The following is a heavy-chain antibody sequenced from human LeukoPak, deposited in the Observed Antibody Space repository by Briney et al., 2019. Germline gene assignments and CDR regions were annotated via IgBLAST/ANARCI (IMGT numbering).Heavy chain of an antibody. CDR1: GSTFSSYA. Sequence: GGSLRLSCAASGSTFSSYAMNWVRQAPGKGLEWVAVISYDGSDKYYADSVKGRFTISRDNSKNTLYLQMNSLRDEDTAVYYCARDSSGWQISSLAHWGQGTLVTVSS. D-gene: IGHD6-19*01. V-gene: IGHV3-30*04. CDR3: ARDSSGWQISSLAH. CDR2: ISYDGSDK. J-gene: IGHJ5*02.